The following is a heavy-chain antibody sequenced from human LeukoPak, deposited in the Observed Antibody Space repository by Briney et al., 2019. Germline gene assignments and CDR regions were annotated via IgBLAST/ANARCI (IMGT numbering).Heavy chain of an antibody. CDR3: ARLGAPLPEEYNWNDELDY. Sequence: SETLSLTCTVSGGSISSYYWSWIRQPPGKGLEWIGYIYTSGSTNYNPSHKSRVTISVDTTKNQFSLKLSSVTAADTAMYYCARLGAPLPEEYNWNDELDYWGQGTLVTVSS. J-gene: IGHJ4*02. CDR2: IYTSGST. V-gene: IGHV4-4*09. CDR1: GGSISSYY. D-gene: IGHD1-20*01.